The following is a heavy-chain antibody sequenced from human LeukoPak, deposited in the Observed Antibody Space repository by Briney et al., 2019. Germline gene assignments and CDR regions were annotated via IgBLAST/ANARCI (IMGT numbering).Heavy chain of an antibody. CDR3: ARDLLVSGPEQLLFFSY. Sequence: ASVKVSCKASGYTFTSYGISWVRQAPGQGLEWTGWISAYNGNTNYAQKLQGRVTMTTDTSTSTAYMELRSLRSDDTAVYYCARDLLVSGPEQLLFFSYWGQGTLVTVSS. CDR2: ISAYNGNT. D-gene: IGHD2-2*01. CDR1: GYTFTSYG. J-gene: IGHJ4*02. V-gene: IGHV1-18*04.